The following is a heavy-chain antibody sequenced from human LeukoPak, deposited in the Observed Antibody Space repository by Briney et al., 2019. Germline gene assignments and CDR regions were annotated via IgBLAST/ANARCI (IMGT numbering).Heavy chain of an antibody. CDR2: IYYSGST. D-gene: IGHD6-13*01. CDR3: ARFRAADVLDP. V-gene: IGHV4-59*01. CDR1: GGSISSYY. Sequence: SETLSLTCTVSGGSISSYYWSWIRQPPGKGLEWIGYIYYSGSTNYNPSLKSRVTISVDTSKNQFSLKLSSVTAADTAVYYCARFRAADVLDPWGQGTLVTVSS. J-gene: IGHJ5*02.